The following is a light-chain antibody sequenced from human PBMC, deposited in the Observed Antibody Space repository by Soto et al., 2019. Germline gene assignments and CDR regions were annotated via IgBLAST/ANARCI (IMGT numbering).Light chain of an antibody. V-gene: IGLV2-23*01. Sequence: QSALAQPASVSGYPGQSITISCSGTTSDVGGYNLVSWYQQHTAKAPKLLIYEGTQRPSGVSSRFSGSKSGNTASLTISGLQAEDEADYYCCSYASSSSYVFGTGTKV. J-gene: IGLJ1*01. CDR2: EGT. CDR1: TSDVGGYNL. CDR3: CSYASSSSYV.